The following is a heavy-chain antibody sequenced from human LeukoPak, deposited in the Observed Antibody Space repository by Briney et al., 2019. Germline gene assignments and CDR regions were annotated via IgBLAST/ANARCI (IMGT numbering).Heavy chain of an antibody. J-gene: IGHJ5*02. D-gene: IGHD3-3*01. Sequence: SETLSLTCTVSGGSISSSSYYWGWIRQPPGKGLEWIGSIYYSGSTYYNPSLKSRVTISVDTSKNQFSLKLSSVTAADTAVYYCAREGIDFWSGPYNWFDPWGQGTLVTVSS. CDR2: IYYSGST. V-gene: IGHV4-39*07. CDR1: GGSISSSSYY. CDR3: AREGIDFWSGPYNWFDP.